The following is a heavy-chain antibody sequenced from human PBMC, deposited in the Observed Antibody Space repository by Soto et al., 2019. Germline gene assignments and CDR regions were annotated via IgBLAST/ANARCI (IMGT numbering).Heavy chain of an antibody. J-gene: IGHJ5*02. V-gene: IGHV4-39*02. CDR2: IYYSENT. CDR1: GGSISSSSNH. CDR3: AREDYDFWSGYFWFDP. D-gene: IGHD3-3*01. Sequence: SETLSLTCTVSGGSISSSSNHWGWIRQPPGKGLEWIGNIYYSENTYYNPSLKSRVTISVDTSKNQFSLRLTSVTAADTAVYYCAREDYDFWSGYFWFDPWGQGTLVTVSS.